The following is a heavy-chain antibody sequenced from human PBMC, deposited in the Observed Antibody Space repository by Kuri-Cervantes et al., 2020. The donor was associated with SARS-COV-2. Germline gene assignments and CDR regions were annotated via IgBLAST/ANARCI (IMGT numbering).Heavy chain of an antibody. CDR3: ARERGSSSSGWSVHYYYYYMDV. Sequence: ASVKVSCKVSGYTLTELSMHWVRQAPGKGLEWMGGFDPEDGETIYAQKFQGRVTMTEDTSTDTAYMELSSLRSEDTAVYYCARERGSSSSGWSVHYYYYYMDVWGKGTTVTVSS. J-gene: IGHJ6*03. D-gene: IGHD6-6*01. CDR1: GYTLTELS. V-gene: IGHV1-24*01. CDR2: FDPEDGET.